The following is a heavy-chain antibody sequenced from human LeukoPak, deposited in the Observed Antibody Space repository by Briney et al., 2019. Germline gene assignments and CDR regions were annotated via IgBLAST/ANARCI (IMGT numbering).Heavy chain of an antibody. CDR2: INPNSGGT. Sequence: SSVTVSCKASGYTFTGYYIHWVRQAPGQGLEWMGWINPNSGGTNYAQKFQGRVTMTRDTSISTAYMELSRLRSDDTAVYYCATSRARSSGWSDLDYWGQGTLVTVSS. CDR3: ATSRARSSGWSDLDY. D-gene: IGHD6-19*01. V-gene: IGHV1-2*02. CDR1: GYTFTGYY. J-gene: IGHJ4*02.